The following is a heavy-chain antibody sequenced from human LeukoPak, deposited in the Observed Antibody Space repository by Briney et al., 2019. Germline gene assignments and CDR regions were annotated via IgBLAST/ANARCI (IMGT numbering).Heavy chain of an antibody. J-gene: IGHJ6*03. CDR2: MNPNSGNT. CDR3: ASRIVVPEEVYMEV. V-gene: IGHV1-8*03. D-gene: IGHD2-2*01. CDR1: GYTFTSYD. Sequence: ASVKVSCKASGYTFTSYDINWVRQATGQGLERMGWMNPNSGNTGYAQKFQGRVTITRNTSISTAYMELSSLRSEDTAVYYCASRIVVPEEVYMEVWGKGTTVTVSS.